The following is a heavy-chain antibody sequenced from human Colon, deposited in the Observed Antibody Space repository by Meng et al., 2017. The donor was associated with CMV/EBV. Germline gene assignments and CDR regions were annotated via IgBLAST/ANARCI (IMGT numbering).Heavy chain of an antibody. J-gene: IGHJ4*02. CDR3: AREKGIVGASHYYFDS. D-gene: IGHD1-26*01. V-gene: IGHV4-61*01. CDR1: GDSDNNFSFY. Sequence: SETLSLTCTVTGDSDNNFSFYWSWIRQPPGKGLEWIGFIFHSGTPTYSPSLKSRVSMSVERSKKQFSLSLNSLSAADTAVYYCAREKGIVGASHYYFDSWGQGTLVTVSS. CDR2: IFHSGTP.